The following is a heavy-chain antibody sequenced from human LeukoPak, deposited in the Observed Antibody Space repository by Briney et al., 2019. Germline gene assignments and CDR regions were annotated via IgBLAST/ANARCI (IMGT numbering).Heavy chain of an antibody. CDR2: IRSKSYGGTT. Sequence: PGRSLRLSCTASGFTFGDYAMAWVRQAPGKGLEWVGFIRSKSYGGTTEYAASVKGRFTISRDDSKSIAYLQMNSLKTEDTAVYNCSRGPYCSSGSCYPDPDAFDIWGQGTVVTFSS. D-gene: IGHD2-15*01. V-gene: IGHV3-49*04. CDR3: SRGPYCSSGSCYPDPDAFDI. J-gene: IGHJ3*02. CDR1: GFTFGDYA.